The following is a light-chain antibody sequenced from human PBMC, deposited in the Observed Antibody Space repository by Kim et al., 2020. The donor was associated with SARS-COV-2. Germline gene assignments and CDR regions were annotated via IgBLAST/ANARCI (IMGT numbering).Light chain of an antibody. CDR1: TSLIATHY. CDR3: AAWDDRLSGHVI. CDR2: TNN. V-gene: IGLV1-47*01. Sequence: TTTCSGPTSLIATHYNTWKQKVPGTSPNLLIYTNNHRPSGVPDRYSGSNSDTSASLAISGLRSEDEGDYYCAAWDDRLSGHVIFGGGTQLTVL. J-gene: IGLJ2*01.